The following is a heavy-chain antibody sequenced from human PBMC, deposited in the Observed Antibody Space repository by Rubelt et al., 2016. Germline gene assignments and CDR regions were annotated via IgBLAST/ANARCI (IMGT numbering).Heavy chain of an antibody. CDR1: GGSISGNSYY. V-gene: IGHV4-39*01. CDR2: FRYSGTT. CDR3: ARVGSSSWYNWFDP. Sequence: QLQLQESGPGLVKPSETLSLTCTVSGGSISGNSYYWGWIRQSPGKGLEWIGSFRYSGTTYYNPSLQSRGTTSVDTSKNQFSLRLSAVTAADTAVYYCARVGSSSWYNWFDPWGQGTLVTVSS. D-gene: IGHD6-13*01. J-gene: IGHJ5*02.